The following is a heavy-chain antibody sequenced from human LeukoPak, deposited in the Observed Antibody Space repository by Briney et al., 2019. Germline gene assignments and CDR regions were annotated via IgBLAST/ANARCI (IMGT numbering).Heavy chain of an antibody. J-gene: IGHJ3*01. V-gene: IGHV1-46*01. CDR2: INPSGGST. Sequence: ASVKVSCKASGYTFTSYYIHWVRQAPGEGLEWMGIINPSGGSTSYAQKFQGRVTMTRGMSTSTVYMELSSLRSEDTAVYYCAKDHSQWLLSDAFDVWGQGTMVTVSS. CDR1: GYTFTSYY. CDR3: AKDHSQWLLSDAFDV. D-gene: IGHD6-19*01.